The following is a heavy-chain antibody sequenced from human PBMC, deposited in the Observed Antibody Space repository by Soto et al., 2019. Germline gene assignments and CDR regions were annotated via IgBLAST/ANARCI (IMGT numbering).Heavy chain of an antibody. J-gene: IGHJ5*02. Sequence: DSVQVSCTASGYTFTSYAMHWVRRAPGQRLEWMGWINAGNGNTKYSQKFQGRVTITRDTSESTAYMELSSLRSEDTAVYYCARYKDSSGWPNWFDLWGQGPLVTVAS. CDR3: ARYKDSSGWPNWFDL. CDR1: GYTFTSYA. D-gene: IGHD6-19*01. V-gene: IGHV1-3*01. CDR2: INAGNGNT.